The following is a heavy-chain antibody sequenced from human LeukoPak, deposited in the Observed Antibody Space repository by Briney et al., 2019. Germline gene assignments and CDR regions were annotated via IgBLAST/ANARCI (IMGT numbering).Heavy chain of an antibody. V-gene: IGHV4-34*01. CDR3: ARDLWFGAGRAFDI. J-gene: IGHJ3*02. CDR1: GGSFSGYY. CDR2: INHSGSI. D-gene: IGHD3-10*01. Sequence: SETLSLTCVVYGGSFSGYYWSWIRQPPGKGLEWIGEINHSGSINQNPSLKSRVSISVDTSKNQFSLKLSSVTAADTAVYYCARDLWFGAGRAFDIWGQGTMVTVSS.